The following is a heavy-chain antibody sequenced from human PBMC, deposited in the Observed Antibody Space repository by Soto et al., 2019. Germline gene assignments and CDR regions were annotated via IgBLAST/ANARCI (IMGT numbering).Heavy chain of an antibody. D-gene: IGHD3-22*01. Sequence: GXSLNISCKGSGYSFTSYWLGWVRQIPVKGLEWVGIIYPGDSDTRYSPSFQGQVTISADKSISTAYLQWSSLKASDTAMYYCARSIKYYDSSGYYLSIWGQGTLVTVSS. V-gene: IGHV5-51*01. CDR1: GYSFTSYW. CDR2: IYPGDSDT. CDR3: ARSIKYYDSSGYYLSI. J-gene: IGHJ4*02.